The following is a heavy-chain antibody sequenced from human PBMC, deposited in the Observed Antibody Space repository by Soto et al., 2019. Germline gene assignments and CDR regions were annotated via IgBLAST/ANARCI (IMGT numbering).Heavy chain of an antibody. Sequence: QVQLQESGPGLVTPSQTLSLTCTVSGGSVSSSDYYWSWIRQRPRKGLAWIGHIYCSGSTQYNPSLRSRVSITLDTYKNQFSLKLTTMPAADTAVYFCARSPNKTCAYGECSSFDNWGQGTLATVSS. J-gene: IGHJ4*02. CDR2: IYCSGST. V-gene: IGHV4-31*03. CDR3: ARSPNKTCAYGECSSFDN. CDR1: GGSVSSSDYY. D-gene: IGHD2-8*01.